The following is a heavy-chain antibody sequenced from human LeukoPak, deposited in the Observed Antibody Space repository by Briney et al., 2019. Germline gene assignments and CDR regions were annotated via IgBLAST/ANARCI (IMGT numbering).Heavy chain of an antibody. CDR2: IYHGVTT. V-gene: IGHV4-59*08. J-gene: IGHJ4*02. CDR3: ARHGGSPDYFDS. Sequence: SETLSLTCSVSTGSISTYYWRCIRHCPGKGLEWIGYIYHGVTTSYNPSLKRRVTISVDSPKNQFFLRLTSLTAADTALYYCARHGGSPDYFDSWGPGSLVIVSS. CDR1: TGSISTYY. D-gene: IGHD2-15*01.